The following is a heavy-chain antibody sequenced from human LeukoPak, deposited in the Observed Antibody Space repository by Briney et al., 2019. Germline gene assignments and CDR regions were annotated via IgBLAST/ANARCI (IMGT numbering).Heavy chain of an antibody. CDR2: IYHSGST. D-gene: IGHD4-17*01. V-gene: IGHV4-34*01. CDR3: ARSETGYDYGYYFDY. CDR1: GEYFSTYY. J-gene: IGHJ4*02. Sequence: SETLSLTCAVYGEYFSTYYYSWIRQPPGKGLEWIGYIYHSGSTYYNPSLKSRVTISVDRSKNQFSLKLSSVTAADTAVYYCARSETGYDYGYYFDYWGQGTLVTVSS.